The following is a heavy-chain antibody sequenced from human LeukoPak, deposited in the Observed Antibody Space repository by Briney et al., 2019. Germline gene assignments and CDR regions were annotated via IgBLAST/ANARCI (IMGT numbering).Heavy chain of an antibody. D-gene: IGHD5-12*01. CDR3: ARRRDRGYDFDY. V-gene: IGHV4-31*03. Sequence: SQTLSPTCTVSGGSISSGDYYWSWIRQHPGKGLEWIGYIYYSGSTYYNPSLKSRLTISVDTSKSQFSLRLSSVTAADTAVYYCARRRDRGYDFDYWGQGTLVTDSS. CDR1: GGSISSGDYY. CDR2: IYYSGST. J-gene: IGHJ4*02.